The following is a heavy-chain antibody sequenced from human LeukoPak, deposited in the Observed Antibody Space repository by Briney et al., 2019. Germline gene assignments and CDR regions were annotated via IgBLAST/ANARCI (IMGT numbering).Heavy chain of an antibody. J-gene: IGHJ6*04. CDR1: GFTSSSYG. CDR3: TRRDYGDILTGPDV. V-gene: IGHV3-23*01. D-gene: IGHD3-9*01. CDR2: ISGSGGST. Sequence: GGSLRLSCAASGFTSSSYGMSWVRQAPGKGLEWVSAISGSGGSTYYADSVKGRFTISRDNAKNSLYLQMNSLKTEDTGVYYCTRRDYGDILTGPDVWGKGTTVTVSS.